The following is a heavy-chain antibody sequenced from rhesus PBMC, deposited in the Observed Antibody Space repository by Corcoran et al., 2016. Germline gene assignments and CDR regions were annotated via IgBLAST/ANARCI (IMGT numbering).Heavy chain of an antibody. Sequence: EVQLVESGGGLAKPGGSLRLSCAASGFTFSSYWMHWIRQAPGKGLEWISVINSAGSSTYYADSVKGRFPISRENAKNTLYLQMDGLRAEDTAVYYCAGPLSTYGLDSWGQGVVVTVSS. CDR2: INSAGSST. D-gene: IGHD3-22*01. V-gene: IGHV3-14*01. J-gene: IGHJ6*01. CDR1: GFTFSSYW. CDR3: AGPLSTYGLDS.